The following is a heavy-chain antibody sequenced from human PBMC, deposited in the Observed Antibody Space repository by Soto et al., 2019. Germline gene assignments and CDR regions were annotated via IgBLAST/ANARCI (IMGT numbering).Heavy chain of an antibody. J-gene: IGHJ4*02. D-gene: IGHD4-4*01. V-gene: IGHV4-34*01. Sequence: VQLQQWGAGLLKPSETLSLTCAVYGGSFSGYHWSWFRQPPGKGLEWIGEINPSGSINYNPSLKSRVTISVDTSKNQCSLNLSSVTAADTAVYYCATFVGATTVTRGSPRDYWGQGTLVTVSS. CDR1: GGSFSGYH. CDR2: INPSGSI. CDR3: ATFVGATTVTRGSPRDY.